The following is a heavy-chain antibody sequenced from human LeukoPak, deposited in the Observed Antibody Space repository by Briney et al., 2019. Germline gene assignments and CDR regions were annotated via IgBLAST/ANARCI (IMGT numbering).Heavy chain of an antibody. J-gene: IGHJ6*03. CDR2: ISGSGGST. D-gene: IGHD2-8*01. CDR3: ANGNRCTSPNCLGYYYFYMDV. Sequence: PGRSLRLSCAASGFTFSSYAMSWVSQAPGKGLEWVSAISGSGGSTYYADSVKGRFTIPRDNSKNTLYRQMNSLRDEDTAVYYCANGNRCTSPNCLGYYYFYMDVWGKGTTVTVSS. CDR1: GFTFSSYA. V-gene: IGHV3-23*01.